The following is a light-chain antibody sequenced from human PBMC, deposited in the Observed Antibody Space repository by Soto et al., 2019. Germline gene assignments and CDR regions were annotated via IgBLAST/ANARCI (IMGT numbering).Light chain of an antibody. CDR1: QGIRSW. V-gene: IGKV1-12*01. CDR2: AAS. Sequence: DIQMTQSPSSVSASVGDRVTITCRASQGIRSWLAWYQQKPGTAPKLLIYAASTLQSGVPSRFSCSGSRTDFTLTISSLQPDDFATYYWQQANSFPITFGQGTRLEIK. J-gene: IGKJ5*01. CDR3: QQANSFPIT.